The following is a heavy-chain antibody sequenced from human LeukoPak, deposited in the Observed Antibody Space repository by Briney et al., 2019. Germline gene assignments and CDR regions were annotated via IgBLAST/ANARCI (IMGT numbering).Heavy chain of an antibody. CDR3: SSGPYFDY. CDR1: GGSFSGYY. CDR2: TNHSGST. J-gene: IGHJ4*02. D-gene: IGHD6-25*01. Sequence: SETLSLTCAVYGGSFSGYYWSWIRQLPGKGLEWIGETNHSGSTNYNPSLKSRVTISVDTSKNQFSLKLSSVTAADPAVYFCSSGPYFDYWGQGTLVTVSS. V-gene: IGHV4-34*01.